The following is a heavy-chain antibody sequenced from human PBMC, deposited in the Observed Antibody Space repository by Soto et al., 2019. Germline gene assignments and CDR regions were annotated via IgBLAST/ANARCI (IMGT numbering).Heavy chain of an antibody. Sequence: EVQLLESGGGLIQPGGSLRLSCAASGFTFTTYAMSWVRQAPGKGLEWVSAISASGDITYYADSVKGRFTISRDSSKNTLYLQMNGLRAEDTAIYYCAKDSSLIPRGSNHWGQGTLVTVSS. J-gene: IGHJ5*02. CDR3: AKDSSLIPRGSNH. D-gene: IGHD3-10*01. CDR2: ISASGDIT. CDR1: GFTFTTYA. V-gene: IGHV3-23*01.